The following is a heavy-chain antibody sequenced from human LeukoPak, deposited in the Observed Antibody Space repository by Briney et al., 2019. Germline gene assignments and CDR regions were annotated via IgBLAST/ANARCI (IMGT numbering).Heavy chain of an antibody. CDR3: VRGTTYSSTKADF. J-gene: IGHJ4*02. V-gene: IGHV3-64*04. D-gene: IGHD6-13*01. CDR2: IYSDGSRT. Sequence: PGGSLRLSCAASGFTFSSFAMHWVRQAPGKGLEYLSAIYSDGSRTYYADSVKGRLTISRDNANNMMYLQMDSLRAEDSATYYCVRGTTYSSTKADFWGQGTLVTVSS. CDR1: GFTFSSFA.